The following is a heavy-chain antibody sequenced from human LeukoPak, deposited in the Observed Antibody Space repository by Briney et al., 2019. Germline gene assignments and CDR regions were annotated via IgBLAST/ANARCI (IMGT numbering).Heavy chain of an antibody. V-gene: IGHV3-7*03. J-gene: IGHJ6*04. CDR3: ARWSDTAMGSGLDV. Sequence: PGGSLRLSCAASGFTFSSYWMSWVRQAPGKGLEWVANIKQDGSEKYYVDSVKGRFTVSRDNAKNSLYLQMNSLRAEDTAVYYCARWSDTAMGSGLDVWGKGTTVTVSS. CDR1: GFTFSSYW. CDR2: IKQDGSEK. D-gene: IGHD5-18*01.